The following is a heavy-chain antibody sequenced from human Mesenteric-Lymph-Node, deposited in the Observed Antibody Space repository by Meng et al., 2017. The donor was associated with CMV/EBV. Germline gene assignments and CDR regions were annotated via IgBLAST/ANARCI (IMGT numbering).Heavy chain of an antibody. Sequence: SETLSLTCNVAAYSISSGYYWGWIRKPPGKGLEWIGSIHHSGTTYYNPSLKSRVTISLDRSKNQFSLKLSSVTAADTAVYYCARGTIVVAVAATSNWFDPWGQGTLVTVSS. V-gene: IGHV4-38-2*02. CDR3: ARGTIVVAVAATSNWFDP. CDR2: IHHSGTT. D-gene: IGHD2-15*01. J-gene: IGHJ5*02. CDR1: AYSISSGYY.